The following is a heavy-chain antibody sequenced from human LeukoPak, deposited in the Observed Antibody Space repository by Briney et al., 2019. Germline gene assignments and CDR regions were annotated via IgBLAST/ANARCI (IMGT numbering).Heavy chain of an antibody. CDR2: IRYDGSNK. V-gene: IGHV3-30*02. Sequence: GGSLRLSCAASGFTFSSYGMHWVRQAPGKGLEWVAFIRYDGSNKYYADSVKGRFTISRDNSKNTLYLQMNSLRAEDTAVYYCARVAEVGATGYYYYMDVWGKGTTVTISS. J-gene: IGHJ6*03. CDR1: GFTFSSYG. D-gene: IGHD1-26*01. CDR3: ARVAEVGATGYYYYMDV.